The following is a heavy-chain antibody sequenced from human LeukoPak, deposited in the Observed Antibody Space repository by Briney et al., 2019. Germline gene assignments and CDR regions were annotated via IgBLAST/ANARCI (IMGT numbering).Heavy chain of an antibody. V-gene: IGHV4-61*02. CDR3: ATYRQVLLPFES. CDR2: IYKTGST. Sequence: PSETLSLTCTVSGGSINSGSYYWSWIRQPAGKGLEWIGRIYKTGSTNYNPSLKSRATISVDKSKNQFSLKLSSVTAADTAVYYCATYRQVLLPFESWGQGTLVTVSS. CDR1: GGSINSGSYY. J-gene: IGHJ4*02. D-gene: IGHD2-8*02.